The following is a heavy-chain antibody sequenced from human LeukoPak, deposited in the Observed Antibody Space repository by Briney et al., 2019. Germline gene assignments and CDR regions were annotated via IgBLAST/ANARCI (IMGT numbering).Heavy chain of an antibody. CDR3: ARGPGWLQHFDY. J-gene: IGHJ4*02. D-gene: IGHD5-24*01. CDR2: ISSSSSYI. Sequence: GGSLRLSCAASGFTFSSYSMNWVRQAPGKGLEWVSSISSSSSYIYYADSVKGRFTISRDNAKNSLYLQMNSLRAEDTAVYYCARGPGWLQHFDYWGQETLVTVSS. V-gene: IGHV3-21*01. CDR1: GFTFSSYS.